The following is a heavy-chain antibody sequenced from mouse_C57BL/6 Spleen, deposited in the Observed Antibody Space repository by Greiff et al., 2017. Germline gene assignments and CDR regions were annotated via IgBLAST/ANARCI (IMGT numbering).Heavy chain of an antibody. Sequence: EVQLQQSGAELVRPGASVKLSCTASGFNIKDDYMHWVKQRPEQGLEWIGWIDPENGDTEYASKFQGKATITADTSSNTAYLQLSSLTSEDTAVYYCTTGTTEGTFDYWGQGTTLTVSS. CDR1: GFNIKDDY. D-gene: IGHD1-1*01. CDR2: IDPENGDT. V-gene: IGHV14-4*01. CDR3: TTGTTEGTFDY. J-gene: IGHJ2*01.